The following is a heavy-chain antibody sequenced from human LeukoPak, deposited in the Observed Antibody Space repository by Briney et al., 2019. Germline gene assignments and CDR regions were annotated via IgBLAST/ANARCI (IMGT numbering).Heavy chain of an antibody. CDR3: AKDSVRKSIVGPTTRGVNDY. Sequence: SGGSLRLSCGAAGFTFSSHGMHLVRQAPGKGPEGVAFIRDGGNNKYYADSVKGRFTISRDNSKNTLYLQMNSLRPEDTAVYYCAKDSVRKSIVGPTTRGVNDYWGQGTLVTVSS. CDR2: IRDGGNNK. D-gene: IGHD1-26*01. J-gene: IGHJ4*02. V-gene: IGHV3-30*02. CDR1: GFTFSSHG.